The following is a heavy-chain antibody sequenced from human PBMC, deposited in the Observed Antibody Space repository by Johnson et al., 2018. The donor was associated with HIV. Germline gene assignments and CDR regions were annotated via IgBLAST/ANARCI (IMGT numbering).Heavy chain of an antibody. V-gene: IGHV3-64*01. CDR3: ARKDPADAFDI. Sequence: VQLVESGGGLVHPGGSLRLSCAASGFSISSYVMHWFRQAPGKGPEFVSAIRGNGGTTYYAKSVKGRFTISSDNSKNTVYLQMGSLRAQDMAVYYCARKDPADAFDIWCQGTMVTVSS. CDR1: GFSISSYV. D-gene: IGHD2-15*01. J-gene: IGHJ3*02. CDR2: IRGNGGTT.